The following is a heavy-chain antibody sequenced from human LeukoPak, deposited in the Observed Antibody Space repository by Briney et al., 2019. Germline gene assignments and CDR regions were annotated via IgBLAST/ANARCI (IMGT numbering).Heavy chain of an antibody. Sequence: NPSETLSLTCTVSGGSISSHYWSWIRQPPGKGLEWIGYIYYSGSTNYNPSLKSRVTISVDTSKNQFSLKLSSVTAADTGVYYCARDRHYYYYMDVWGKGTTVTVSS. J-gene: IGHJ6*03. V-gene: IGHV4-59*11. CDR1: GGSISSHY. CDR3: ARDRHYYYYMDV. CDR2: IYYSGST.